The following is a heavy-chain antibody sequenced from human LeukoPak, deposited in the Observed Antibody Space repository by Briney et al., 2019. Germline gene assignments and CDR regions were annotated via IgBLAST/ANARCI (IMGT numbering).Heavy chain of an antibody. CDR2: ISGSGIST. D-gene: IGHD1-26*01. Sequence: GGSLRLSCAASGFTFSSYAMSWVRQAPGKGLEWVSTISGSGISTYYADSVKGRFTISRDNSRNMLYLQMNSLRAEDTAVYFCAKYSGSYYYPPNWDSWGQGTLVTVSS. V-gene: IGHV3-23*01. CDR1: GFTFSSYA. CDR3: AKYSGSYYYPPNWDS. J-gene: IGHJ4*02.